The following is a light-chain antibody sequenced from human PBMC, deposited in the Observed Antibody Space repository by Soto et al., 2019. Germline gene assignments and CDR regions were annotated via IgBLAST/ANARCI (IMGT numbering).Light chain of an antibody. Sequence: IQLTQSPSSLSASVGDRVTITCRASQGIASYLAWYQLQPGKAPKLLIQAASTLQSGVPSRFSGSGSGTDFTLTISSLQPEDFGTYDCQQLRSYISFGPGTKVDIK. CDR3: QQLRSYIS. CDR2: AAS. V-gene: IGKV1-9*01. J-gene: IGKJ3*01. CDR1: QGIASY.